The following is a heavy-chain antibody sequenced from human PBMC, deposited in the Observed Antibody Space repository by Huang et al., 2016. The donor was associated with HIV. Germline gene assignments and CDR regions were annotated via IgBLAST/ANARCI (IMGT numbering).Heavy chain of an antibody. CDR1: GFTFGVYA. D-gene: IGHD3-3*01. CDR3: TRENYDFWSGYYKYYFDY. CDR2: IRSKVSGGKT. V-gene: IGHV3-49*05. Sequence: EVQLVESGGGLVKPGRSLRLSCTASGFTFGVYAMSWFRQAPVKGLEWVRFIRSKVSGGKTEYAASVKGRFTISRDDSKSIAYLQMNSLKMEDTAVYYCTRENYDFWSGYYKYYFDYWGQGTLVTVSS. J-gene: IGHJ4*02.